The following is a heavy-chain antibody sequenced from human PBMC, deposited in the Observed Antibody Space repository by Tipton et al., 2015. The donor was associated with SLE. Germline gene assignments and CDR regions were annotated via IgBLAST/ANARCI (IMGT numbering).Heavy chain of an antibody. CDR2: INHSGST. Sequence: LRLSCAVYGGSFSGYYWSWIRQPPGKGLEWVGEINHSGSTNYNPSLKSRVPISVDTSKNQFSLKLSSVTAADTAVSYCARAGYSSAGLDYWGQGTLVTVSS. D-gene: IGHD6-25*01. CDR1: GGSFSGYY. J-gene: IGHJ4*02. V-gene: IGHV4-34*01. CDR3: ARAGYSSAGLDY.